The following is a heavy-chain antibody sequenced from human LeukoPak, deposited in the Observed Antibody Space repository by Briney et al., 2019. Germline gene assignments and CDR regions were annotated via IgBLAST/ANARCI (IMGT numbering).Heavy chain of an antibody. CDR3: ASQPSAVAGNY. D-gene: IGHD6-19*01. Sequence: GGSLRLSCAASGFTFSNYWMTWVRQAPGKGLEWVANIKPDGGERYYVDSVKGRFTISRDNAHNSLYLQMNGLTAEDTAVYYCASQPSAVAGNYWGQGTLVTVSS. CDR2: IKPDGGER. J-gene: IGHJ4*02. V-gene: IGHV3-7*02. CDR1: GFTFSNYW.